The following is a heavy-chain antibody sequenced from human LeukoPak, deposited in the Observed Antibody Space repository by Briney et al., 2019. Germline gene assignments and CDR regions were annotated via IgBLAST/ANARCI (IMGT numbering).Heavy chain of an antibody. D-gene: IGHD3-3*02. V-gene: IGHV3-30-3*01. CDR3: AKSGAFSSFDY. Sequence: GGSLRLFCTASGFSFSTHALHWVRQAPGEGLEWVAVISYDGTNKYHAKSVKGRFTISRDNSKNTLYLQMNSLRAEDTAVYYCAKSGAFSSFDYWGQGTLVTVSS. CDR1: GFSFSTHA. J-gene: IGHJ4*02. CDR2: ISYDGTNK.